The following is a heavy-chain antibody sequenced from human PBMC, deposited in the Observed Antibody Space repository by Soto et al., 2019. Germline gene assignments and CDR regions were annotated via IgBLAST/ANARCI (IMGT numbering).Heavy chain of an antibody. J-gene: IGHJ3*02. CDR3: TMGFFIGTRCHWDDGFDI. Sequence: EVQLVESGGGLVQPGGSLRLSCAVSGIPVANAWMTWVRQAPGRGREWIGRVKSKTSTGDTEYSVPVEGRFTISRDESRNTGDLQMNSLKIEDTGLYYCTMGFFIGTRCHWDDGFDIWGQGTKVSVSS. CDR2: VKSKTSTGDT. CDR1: GIPVANAW. D-gene: IGHD2-8*01. V-gene: IGHV3-15*01.